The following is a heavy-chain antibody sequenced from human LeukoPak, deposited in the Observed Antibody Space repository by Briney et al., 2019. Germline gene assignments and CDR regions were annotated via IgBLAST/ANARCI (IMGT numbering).Heavy chain of an antibody. CDR1: GGSFSGYY. J-gene: IGHJ4*02. CDR3: ARVGYDFWSGYYHFDY. V-gene: IGHV4-34*01. Sequence: PSETLSLTCAVYGGSFSGYYWSWIRQPPGKGLEWIGEINHSGSTYYNPSLKSRVTISVDTSKNQFSLKLSSVTAADTAVYYCARVGYDFWSGYYHFDYWGQGTLVTVSS. D-gene: IGHD3-3*01. CDR2: INHSGST.